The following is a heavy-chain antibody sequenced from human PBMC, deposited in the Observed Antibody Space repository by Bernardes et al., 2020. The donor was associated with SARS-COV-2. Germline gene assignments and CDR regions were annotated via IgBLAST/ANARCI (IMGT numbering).Heavy chain of an antibody. V-gene: IGHV4-61*02. Sequence: SETLSLTCAVSDDAISSCSFYCSWLLLPPGKGLYWVVRISASGSTNSNPSLKSRVTMSVDTSKNQFSLKLTSVTAADTAVYYCARDGRRSVTGTDYFNFWGHGIMVTVSS. CDR1: DDAISSCSFY. CDR3: ARDGRRSVTGTDYFNF. D-gene: IGHD6-19*01. J-gene: IGHJ4*01. CDR2: ISASGST.